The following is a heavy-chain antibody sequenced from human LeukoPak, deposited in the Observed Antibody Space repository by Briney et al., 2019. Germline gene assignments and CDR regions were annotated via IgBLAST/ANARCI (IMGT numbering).Heavy chain of an antibody. J-gene: IGHJ3*02. V-gene: IGHV4-4*07. CDR2: IYTSGST. CDR1: GGSISSYY. D-gene: IGHD3-10*01. Sequence: SETLSLTCTVSGGSISSYYWSWIRQPAGKGLEWIGRIYTSGSTNYNPSLKSRVTMSVDTSKNQFSLKLSSVTAADTAVYYCASQYTMVRGAQLHAFDIWGQGTMVTVSS. CDR3: ASQYTMVRGAQLHAFDI.